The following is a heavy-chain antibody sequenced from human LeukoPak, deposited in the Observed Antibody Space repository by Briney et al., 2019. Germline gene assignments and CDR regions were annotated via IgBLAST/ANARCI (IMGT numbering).Heavy chain of an antibody. J-gene: IGHJ6*03. V-gene: IGHV4-4*07. CDR2: VYTSGST. Sequence: SETLSHTCTVSGGSISSYYWSWIRQPAGKRLEWIGRVYTSGSTNYNPSLKSRVTMSVDTSKNQFSLKLSSVTAADTAVYYCASATTSTVGYYYYYMDVWGKGTTVTVSS. CDR1: GGSISSYY. CDR3: ASATTSTVGYYYYYMDV. D-gene: IGHD1-1*01.